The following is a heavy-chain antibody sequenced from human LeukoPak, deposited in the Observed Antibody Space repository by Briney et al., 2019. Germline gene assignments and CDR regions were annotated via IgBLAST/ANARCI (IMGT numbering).Heavy chain of an antibody. CDR2: INPNSGGT. J-gene: IGHJ6*03. CDR1: GYTFTGYY. V-gene: IGHV1-2*02. Sequence: ASVKVSCKASGYTFTGYYMHWVRQAPGQGLEWMGWINPNSGGTNYAQKFQGRVTMTRDTSISTAYMELSRLRSDDTAVYYCARGGGFGELLLVIRFSYMDVWGKGTTVTISS. CDR3: ARGGGFGELLLVIRFSYMDV. D-gene: IGHD3-10*01.